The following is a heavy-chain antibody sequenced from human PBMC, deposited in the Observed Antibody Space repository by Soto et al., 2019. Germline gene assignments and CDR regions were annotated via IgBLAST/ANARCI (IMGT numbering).Heavy chain of an antibody. CDR3: AKDLTRQLAYWLDP. CDR1: GFSFTGYY. D-gene: IGHD6-6*01. CDR2: VNAHSGGT. V-gene: IGHV1-2*02. J-gene: IGHJ5*02. Sequence: ASVKVSCKASGFSFTGYYIHWLRQAPGQGLEWMGWVNAHSGGTEYAQKFQGRVTLTRDTSIATAYLTLTSLTSDDTALYYCAKDLTRQLAYWLDPWGQGTQVTVSS.